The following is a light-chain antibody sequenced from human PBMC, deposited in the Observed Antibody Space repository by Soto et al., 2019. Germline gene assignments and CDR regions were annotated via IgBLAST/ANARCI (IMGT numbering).Light chain of an antibody. J-gene: IGLJ1*01. CDR1: SSNIGAGYD. V-gene: IGLV1-40*01. CDR2: GNS. CDR3: QSYDSSMSGFYV. Sequence: QSVLTQPPSVAGAPGQRVTIACTGSSSNIGAGYDVHWYQQLPGTAPKLLIYGNSNRPSGVPDRFSGSKSGTSASLAITGLPAEDEADYYCQSYDSSMSGFYVFGTGTKVTVL.